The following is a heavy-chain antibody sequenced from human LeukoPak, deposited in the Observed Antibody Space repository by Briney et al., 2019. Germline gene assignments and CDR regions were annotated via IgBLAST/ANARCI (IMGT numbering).Heavy chain of an antibody. Sequence: PGGSLRLSCSASGFTFSSYWMSWVRQAPGKGLECLANIKQDGSEKYYVDSVKGRFTISRDNPKNSLYLQMNSLRAEDTAVYYCARYSGNYRAFDIWGQGTMVTVSS. CDR2: IKQDGSEK. CDR1: GFTFSSYW. V-gene: IGHV3-7*05. CDR3: ARYSGNYRAFDI. J-gene: IGHJ3*02. D-gene: IGHD1-26*01.